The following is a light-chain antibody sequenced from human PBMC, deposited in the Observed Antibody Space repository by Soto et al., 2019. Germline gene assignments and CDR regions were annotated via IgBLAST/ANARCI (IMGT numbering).Light chain of an antibody. CDR1: QSVLYSSNNKNY. CDR3: QLYYSKPLP. J-gene: IGKJ4*01. V-gene: IGKV4-1*01. Sequence: DIVMTQSPDSLAVSLGERATINCKSSQSVLYSSNNKNYLGWYQQKVGQPPNLLIYWASTRESGVPDRFSGSGSGTDFTLTIISLQAEDVAVYYCQLYYSKPLPFVGSNKVEIK. CDR2: WAS.